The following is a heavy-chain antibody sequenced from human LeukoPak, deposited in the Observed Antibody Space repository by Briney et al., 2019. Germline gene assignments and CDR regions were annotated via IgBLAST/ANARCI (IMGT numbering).Heavy chain of an antibody. J-gene: IGHJ5*02. CDR1: RFTLSTYW. V-gene: IGHV3-7*01. CDR3: ARDRSSGWDNWFDP. CDR2: IKQDGSQE. D-gene: IGHD6-19*01. Sequence: PGGSLRLSCAASRFTLSTYWMSWVRQAPGKGLEWVAHIKQDGSQEYYVDSVKGRFTIPRDSAKNSLYLQMNSLRAEDTAVYYCARDRSSGWDNWFDPWGQGTLVTVSS.